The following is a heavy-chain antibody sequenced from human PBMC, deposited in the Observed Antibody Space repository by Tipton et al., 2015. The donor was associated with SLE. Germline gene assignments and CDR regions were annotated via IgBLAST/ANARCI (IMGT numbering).Heavy chain of an antibody. J-gene: IGHJ6*02. D-gene: IGHD6-19*01. Sequence: SLRLSCAASGFTFHNYRMHWVRQAPGKGLVWVSRCSTDGSVTTYADSVKGRLTISRDNAKNTLYLQMRCLRVEDTGIYYCARAPAISVAGTTDPFGMDVWGPGTGVTVSS. V-gene: IGHV3-74*01. CDR1: GFTFHNYR. CDR2: CSTDGSVT. CDR3: ARAPAISVAGTTDPFGMDV.